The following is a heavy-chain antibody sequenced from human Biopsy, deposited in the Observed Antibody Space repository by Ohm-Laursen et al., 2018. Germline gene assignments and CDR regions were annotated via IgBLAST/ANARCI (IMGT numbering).Heavy chain of an antibody. CDR2: IYYTGST. Sequence: SETLSLTCTVSAGSVSSSSYYWSWIRQPPGQGLEWIGYIYYTGSTNYNPSLKSRVTISVDTSMNHLSLRLTSVTAADTAVYYCARHAPSYSGSYWRYFDLWGRGTLVTVSS. J-gene: IGHJ2*01. V-gene: IGHV4-61*03. CDR3: ARHAPSYSGSYWRYFDL. D-gene: IGHD1-26*01. CDR1: AGSVSSSSYY.